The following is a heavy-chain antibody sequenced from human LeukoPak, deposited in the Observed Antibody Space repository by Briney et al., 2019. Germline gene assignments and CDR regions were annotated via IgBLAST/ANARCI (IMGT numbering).Heavy chain of an antibody. J-gene: IGHJ6*03. CDR1: GGSIGSYY. CDR3: ARVHSSSWGGYYYYYMDV. Sequence: PSETLSLTCTVSGGSIGSYYWSWIRQPPGKGLEWIGYIYYSGSTNYNPSLKSRVTISVDTSKNQFSLKLSSVTAADTAVYYCARVHSSSWGGYYYYYMDVWGKGTTVTVSS. V-gene: IGHV4-59*01. D-gene: IGHD6-6*01. CDR2: IYYSGST.